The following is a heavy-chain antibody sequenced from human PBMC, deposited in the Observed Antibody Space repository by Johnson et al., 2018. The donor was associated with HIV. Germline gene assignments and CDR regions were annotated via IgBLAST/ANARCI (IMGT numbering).Heavy chain of an antibody. Sequence: QVQLVESGGGLVKPGGSLRLSCAASGFTFDDYGMSWVRQAPGKGLEWVAFIRYDGSNKYYADSVKGRFTISRDNSKNTLYVQMNRLRPEDTAAYFCAKGRSGGSGAFDI. D-gene: IGHD3-10*01. J-gene: IGHJ3*02. CDR2: IRYDGSNK. CDR1: GFTFDDYG. CDR3: AKGRSGGSGAFDI. V-gene: IGHV3-30*02.